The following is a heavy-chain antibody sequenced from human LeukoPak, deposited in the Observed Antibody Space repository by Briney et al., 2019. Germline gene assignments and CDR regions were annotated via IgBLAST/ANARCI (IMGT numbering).Heavy chain of an antibody. Sequence: GGSLRLSCAASGFTFSSYAMHWVRQAPGKGLEWVAVISYDGSNKYYADSVKGRFTISRDNSKNTLYLQMNSLRAEDTAVYYCAREDPIAAAFDYWGQGTLVTVSS. CDR3: AREDPIAAAFDY. J-gene: IGHJ4*02. D-gene: IGHD6-13*01. V-gene: IGHV3-30-3*01. CDR1: GFTFSSYA. CDR2: ISYDGSNK.